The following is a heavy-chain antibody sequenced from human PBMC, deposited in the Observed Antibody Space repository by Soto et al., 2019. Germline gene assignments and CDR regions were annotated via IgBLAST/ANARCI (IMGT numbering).Heavy chain of an antibody. CDR1: GCTFSTYS. D-gene: IGHD4-4*01. Sequence: GGSLRLSCASSGCTFSTYSRNLVRQSPGKGLEWVSYISSSSSTMYYADSVKGRFTISRDNAKNSLYLQMNSLGAEDTAVYYCARERALSNYPDYWGQGTRVTVSS. CDR2: ISSSSSTM. CDR3: ARERALSNYPDY. J-gene: IGHJ4*02. V-gene: IGHV3-48*01.